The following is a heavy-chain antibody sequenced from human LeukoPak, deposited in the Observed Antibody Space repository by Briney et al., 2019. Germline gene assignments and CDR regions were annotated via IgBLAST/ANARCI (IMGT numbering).Heavy chain of an antibody. D-gene: IGHD6-13*01. V-gene: IGHV1-3*01. CDR2: IHAGNGKT. CDR1: GCTFTSYA. J-gene: IGHJ3*02. Sequence: ASVKVSCKASGCTFTSYAMHWVRQAPGQRLEWMAWIHAGNGKTKYSQKFQGRVTITRDTSASTAYMELSSLRSEDTAVYYCARDGSIAAADDAFDIWGQGTMVTVSS. CDR3: ARDGSIAAADDAFDI.